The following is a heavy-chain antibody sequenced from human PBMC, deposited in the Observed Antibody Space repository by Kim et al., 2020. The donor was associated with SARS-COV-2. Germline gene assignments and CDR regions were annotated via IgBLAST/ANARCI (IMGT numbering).Heavy chain of an antibody. D-gene: IGHD3-10*01. CDR2: ISGSGGST. CDR3: AKDRGAWSLFDAFDI. Sequence: GGSLRLSCAASGFTFSSYAMSRVRQAPGKGLEWVSKISGSGGSTYYADSVKGRFTISRDNSKNTLYLQMNSLRAEDTAIYYCAKDRGAWSLFDAFDIWGQGTMVTVSS. V-gene: IGHV3-23*01. J-gene: IGHJ3*02. CDR1: GFTFSSYA.